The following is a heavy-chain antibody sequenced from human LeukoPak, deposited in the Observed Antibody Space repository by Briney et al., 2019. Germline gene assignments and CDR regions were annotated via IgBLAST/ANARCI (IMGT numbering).Heavy chain of an antibody. CDR2: INPSGGTT. D-gene: IGHD7-27*01. V-gene: IGHV1-46*01. CDR1: GYTFTNYY. Sequence: GASVKVSCKASGYTFTNYYLHWVRQAPGQGLEWVGIINPSGGTTTYAQKFQGRLTVTRDTSTSTVYMELSSLRPEDTAMYYCARGGLGIQASFDYWGQGTLVTVSS. CDR3: ARGGLGIQASFDY. J-gene: IGHJ4*02.